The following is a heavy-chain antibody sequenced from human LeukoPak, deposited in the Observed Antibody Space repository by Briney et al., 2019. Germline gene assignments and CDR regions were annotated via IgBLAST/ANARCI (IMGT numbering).Heavy chain of an antibody. CDR2: ISGSGGST. Sequence: GGSLRLSCAVSGVTFSNYAMHWVRQSPGEGLEWVSAISGSGGSTYYADTVKGRFTISRDNSKNTLYLQMNSLRAGDTAVFYCAKSYNSGWYERDAFDIWGQGTRVTVSS. D-gene: IGHD6-19*01. CDR1: GVTFSNYA. J-gene: IGHJ3*02. V-gene: IGHV3-23*01. CDR3: AKSYNSGWYERDAFDI.